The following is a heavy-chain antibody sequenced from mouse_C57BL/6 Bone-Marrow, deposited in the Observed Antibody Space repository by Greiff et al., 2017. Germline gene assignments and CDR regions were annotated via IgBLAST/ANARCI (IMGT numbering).Heavy chain of an antibody. V-gene: IGHV14-4*01. Sequence: EVQLQQSGAELVRPGASVKLSCTASGFNIKDDYMHWVKQRPEQGLEWIGWIDPENGATEYASKFQGKATITADTSSNTAYLQLSSLTSEDTAVYYCTTGYYSNYVLFDYWGQGTTLTVSS. CDR2: IDPENGAT. CDR3: TTGYYSNYVLFDY. J-gene: IGHJ2*01. CDR1: GFNIKDDY. D-gene: IGHD2-5*01.